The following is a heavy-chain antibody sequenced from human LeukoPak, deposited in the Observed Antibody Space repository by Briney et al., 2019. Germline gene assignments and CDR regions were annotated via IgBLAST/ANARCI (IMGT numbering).Heavy chain of an antibody. CDR2: INPNSGGT. Sequence: ASVKVSCKASGYTFTSYGISWVRQAPGQGLEWMGWINPNSGGTNYAQKFQGRVTMTRDTSISTAYMELSRLRSDDTAVYYCARRGYSSGWYEEDFDYWGQGTLVTVSS. D-gene: IGHD6-19*01. V-gene: IGHV1-2*02. CDR1: GYTFTSYG. CDR3: ARRGYSSGWYEEDFDY. J-gene: IGHJ4*02.